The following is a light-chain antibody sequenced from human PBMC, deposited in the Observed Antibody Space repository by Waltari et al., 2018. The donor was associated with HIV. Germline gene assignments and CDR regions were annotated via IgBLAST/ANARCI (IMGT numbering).Light chain of an antibody. CDR1: AFPTRY. CDR2: KDN. CDR3: YSTDNNGDRGV. V-gene: IGLV3-10*01. Sequence: SYELPQPPSVSVSPGQTPRNTCSGDAFPTRYANWYQQRSGQAPVLVIYKDNKRPSGITERFSGSSSGTMATLTISGAQVEDEADYYCYSTDNNGDRGVFGGGTKVSVL. J-gene: IGLJ2*01.